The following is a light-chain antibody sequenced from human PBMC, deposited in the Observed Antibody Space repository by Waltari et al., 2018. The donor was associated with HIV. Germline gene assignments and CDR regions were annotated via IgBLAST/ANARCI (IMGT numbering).Light chain of an antibody. V-gene: IGLV1-51*01. CDR2: DNN. CDR1: SSNIRNNF. J-gene: IGLJ2*01. CDR3: GTWDNSLKTVV. Sequence: QSVLTQPPSVSAAPGQTVSISCPGFSSNIRNNFVSWYHQLPGKAPKLLIFDNNKRPSGIPDRVSASKSGTSATLAITGLQTGDEGDYYCGTWDNSLKTVVFGGGTKVTVL.